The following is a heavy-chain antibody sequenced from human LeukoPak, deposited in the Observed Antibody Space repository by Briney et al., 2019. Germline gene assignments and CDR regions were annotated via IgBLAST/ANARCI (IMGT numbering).Heavy chain of an antibody. CDR3: ATDRGWRTSGYYLYYFEY. D-gene: IGHD3-3*01. V-gene: IGHV3-7*01. Sequence: GGSLRLSCAAPGFVFRNYFMSWVRQAPGKGLEWVASIKNDGSEKYYVDSVRGRYTISRDNTKNSLYLQMSSLRAEDTAVYYCATDRGWRTSGYYLYYFEYWGQGTLVTFSS. CDR2: IKNDGSEK. CDR1: GFVFRNYF. J-gene: IGHJ4*02.